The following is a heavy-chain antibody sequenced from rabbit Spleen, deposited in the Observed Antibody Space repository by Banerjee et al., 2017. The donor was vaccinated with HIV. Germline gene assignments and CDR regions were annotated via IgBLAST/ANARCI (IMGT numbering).Heavy chain of an antibody. CDR3: ARDGAGGSYFAL. Sequence: SLEESGGDLVKPGASLTLTCTASGFSFSSSYYMCWVRQAPGKGLEWIGYIDPVFGITYYANWVSGRFSISRENAQNTVFLQMTSLTAADTATYFCARDGAGGSYFALWGPGTLVTVS. J-gene: IGHJ4*01. CDR1: GFSFSSSYY. V-gene: IGHV1S40*01. D-gene: IGHD8-1*01. CDR2: IDPVFGIT.